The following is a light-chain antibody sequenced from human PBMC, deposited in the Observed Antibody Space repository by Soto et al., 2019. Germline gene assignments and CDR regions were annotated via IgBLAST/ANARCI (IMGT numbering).Light chain of an antibody. CDR2: YDS. V-gene: IGLV3-21*04. CDR1: NIGSKS. Sequence: ELTQPPSVSVAPGKTARITCGGNNIGSKSVHWYQQKPGQAPVLVIYYDSDRPSGIPERFSGSNSGNTATLTISRVEAGDEADYYCQVWDSSSDHPFGGGTKVTVL. J-gene: IGLJ2*01. CDR3: QVWDSSSDHP.